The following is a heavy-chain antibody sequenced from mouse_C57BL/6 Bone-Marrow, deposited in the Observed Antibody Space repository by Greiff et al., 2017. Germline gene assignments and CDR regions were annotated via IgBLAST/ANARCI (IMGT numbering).Heavy chain of an antibody. J-gene: IGHJ3*01. V-gene: IGHV2-9*01. CDR3: AKHEGYYGSSSWLAY. D-gene: IGHD1-1*01. CDR2: IWGGGST. CDR1: GFSLTRYG. Sequence: QVQLQQSGPGLVAPLQSLSITCTVSGFSLTRYGVDWVRQTPGKGLEWLGVIWGGGSTNYNSALMSRLSISKDNSKSQVFLKMNSMQTDDKAPYYCAKHEGYYGSSSWLAYWGQGTLVTVSA.